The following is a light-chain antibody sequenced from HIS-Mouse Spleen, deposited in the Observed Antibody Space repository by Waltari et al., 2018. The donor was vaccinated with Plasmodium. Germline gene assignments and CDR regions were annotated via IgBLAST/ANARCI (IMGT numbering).Light chain of an antibody. CDR1: ALPKQY. CDR2: KDS. J-gene: IGLJ2*01. Sequence: SSELPQPPSVSVSPGQTARITCSGDALPKQYAYWSQQKPGQAPVLVIYKDSERPSGIPERFSGSSSGTTVTLTISGVQAEDEADYYCQSADSSGTYVVFGGGTKLTVL. V-gene: IGLV3-25*03. CDR3: QSADSSGTYVV.